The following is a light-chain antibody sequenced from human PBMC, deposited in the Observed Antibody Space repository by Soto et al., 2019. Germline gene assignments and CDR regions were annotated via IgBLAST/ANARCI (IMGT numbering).Light chain of an antibody. V-gene: IGKV3-15*01. J-gene: IGKJ1*01. CDR1: PSVSSQ. Sequence: EIGVTPAPATLSLSPGEKATPLCRAKPSVSSQLAWYQQKPGQAPRLLIYGASTRATGIPARFSGSGSGTEFTLTISSLQSEDFAVYYCQQYNNWPPWTFGQGTKVEIK. CDR2: GAS. CDR3: QQYNNWPPWT.